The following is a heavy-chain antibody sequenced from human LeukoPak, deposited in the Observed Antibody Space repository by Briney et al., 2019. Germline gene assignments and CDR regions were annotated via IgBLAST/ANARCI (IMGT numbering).Heavy chain of an antibody. CDR1: GGNFSSYA. CDR2: IIPIFGTA. D-gene: IGHD6-6*01. Sequence: ASVKVSCTASGGNFSSYAISWVRQAPGQGLEWMGGIIPIFGTANYAQKFQGRVTITADESTSTAYMELSSLRSEDTAVYYCASSSADHYYYYSGMDVWGKGTTVTVSS. V-gene: IGHV1-69*13. J-gene: IGHJ6*04. CDR3: ASSSADHYYYYSGMDV.